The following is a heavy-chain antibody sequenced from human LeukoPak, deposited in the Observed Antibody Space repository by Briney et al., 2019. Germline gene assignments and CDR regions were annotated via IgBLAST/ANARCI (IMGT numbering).Heavy chain of an antibody. CDR3: ARDGDSSTVPPAYYYGMDV. D-gene: IGHD6-13*01. Sequence: QSGGSLRLSCAASGFTFSSYSMNWVRQAPGKGLEWVSYISSSSTIYYADSVKGRFTISRDNAKNSLYLQMNSLRAEDTAVYYCARDGDSSTVPPAYYYGMDVWGQGTTVTVSS. J-gene: IGHJ6*02. CDR2: ISSSSTI. CDR1: GFTFSSYS. V-gene: IGHV3-48*04.